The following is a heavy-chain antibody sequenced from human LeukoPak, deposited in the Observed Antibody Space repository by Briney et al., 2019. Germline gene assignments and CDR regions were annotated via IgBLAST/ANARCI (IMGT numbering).Heavy chain of an antibody. CDR3: ARSERWIHLWSRDDAFDI. D-gene: IGHD5-18*01. V-gene: IGHV3-30*03. J-gene: IGHJ3*02. CDR2: ISYDGSNK. Sequence: PGGSLRLSCAASGFTFSSYGMHWVRQAPGKGLEWVAVISYDGSNKYYADSVKGRFTISRDNSKNTLYLQMNSLRAEDTAVYFCARSERWIHLWSRDDAFDIWGQGTLVTVSS. CDR1: GFTFSSYG.